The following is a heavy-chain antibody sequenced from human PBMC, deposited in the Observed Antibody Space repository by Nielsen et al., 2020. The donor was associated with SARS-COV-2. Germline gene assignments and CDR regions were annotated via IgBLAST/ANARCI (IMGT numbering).Heavy chain of an antibody. J-gene: IGHJ2*01. CDR3: ARHEGAITIFGVVIIKYFDL. D-gene: IGHD3-3*01. Sequence: SETLSLTCTVSGGSISSYYWSWIRQPPGKGLEWIGYIYYSGSTNYNPSLKSRVTISVDTSKNQFSLKLSSVTAADTAVYYCARHEGAITIFGVVIIKYFDLCGRGTLVTVSS. V-gene: IGHV4-59*08. CDR1: GGSISSYY. CDR2: IYYSGST.